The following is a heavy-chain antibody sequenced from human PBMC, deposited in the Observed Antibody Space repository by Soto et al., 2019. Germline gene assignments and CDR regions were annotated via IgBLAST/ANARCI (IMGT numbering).Heavy chain of an antibody. J-gene: IGHJ5*02. CDR3: ARERYYDILTGNWFDP. D-gene: IGHD3-9*01. CDR2: ISSSSSYI. CDR1: GFTFSSYS. Sequence: TGGSLRLSCAASGFTFSSYSMNWVRQAPGKGLEWVSSISSSSSYIYYADSVKGRFTISRDNAKNSLYLQMNSLRAEDTAVYYCARERYYDILTGNWFDPWGQGTLVTVSS. V-gene: IGHV3-21*01.